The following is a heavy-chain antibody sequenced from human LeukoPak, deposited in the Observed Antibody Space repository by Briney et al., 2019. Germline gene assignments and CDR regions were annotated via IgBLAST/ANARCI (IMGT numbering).Heavy chain of an antibody. CDR3: TRQQLEAFDI. Sequence: PGGSLRLSCAASGFTFSTYWMHWVRQAPGTGLVWVSRINSDGSSTTYADSVKGRFTISRDNAKNTLSLQMNSLRAEDTAVYYCTRQQLEAFDIWGPGTMVTVSS. J-gene: IGHJ3*02. CDR1: GFTFSTYW. CDR2: INSDGSST. V-gene: IGHV3-74*01. D-gene: IGHD6-13*01.